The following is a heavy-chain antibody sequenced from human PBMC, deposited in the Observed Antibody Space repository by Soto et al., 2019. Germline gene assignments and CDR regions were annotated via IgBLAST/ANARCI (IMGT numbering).Heavy chain of an antibody. J-gene: IGHJ6*02. CDR2: TRDKANSYTT. V-gene: IGHV3-72*01. D-gene: IGHD1-26*01. CDR1: GFTFSDHY. Sequence: PGGSLRLSCVASGFTFSDHYMDWVRQAPGKGLEWVGRTRDKANSYTTYYADSVKGRFTISRDNSKNTLYLQMNSLGAEDTAVYYCARDFVVGGPTINYYYGMDVWGQGTTVTVSS. CDR3: ARDFVVGGPTINYYYGMDV.